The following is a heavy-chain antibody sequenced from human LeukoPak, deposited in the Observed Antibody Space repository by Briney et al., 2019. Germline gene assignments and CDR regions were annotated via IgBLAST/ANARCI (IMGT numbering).Heavy chain of an antibody. CDR3: ARVDIIVVVPAAMNY. Sequence: ASVKVSCKASGYTFTSYGISWVRQAPGQGLEWMGWISAYNGNTNNAQKLQGRVTMTTDTSTSTAYMELRSLRSDDTAVYYCARVDIIVVVPAAMNYWGQGTLVTVSS. CDR1: GYTFTSYG. J-gene: IGHJ4*02. CDR2: ISAYNGNT. D-gene: IGHD2-2*01. V-gene: IGHV1-18*01.